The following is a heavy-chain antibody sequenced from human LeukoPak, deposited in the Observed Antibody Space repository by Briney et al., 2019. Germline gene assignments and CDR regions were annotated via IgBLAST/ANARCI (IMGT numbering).Heavy chain of an antibody. J-gene: IGHJ4*02. V-gene: IGHV3-21*01. D-gene: IGHD6-13*01. Sequence: PGGSLRLSCAASGFTFSSYSMNWVRQAPGKGLEWVSSISSSSSINYAASVKGRFTISRDNAKNSLYLQMNSLRAEDTAVYYCARDLAVGYSKRWGQGTLVTVSS. CDR1: GFTFSSYS. CDR3: ARDLAVGYSKR. CDR2: ISSSSSI.